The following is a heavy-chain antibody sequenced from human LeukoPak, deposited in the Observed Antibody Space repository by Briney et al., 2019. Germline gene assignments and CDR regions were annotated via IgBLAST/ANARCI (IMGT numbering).Heavy chain of an antibody. V-gene: IGHV4-4*07. J-gene: IGHJ6*02. CDR3: ARASGYDPPYYYYGMDV. CDR1: GGSISSYY. CDR2: IYTSGST. Sequence: SETLSLTCTVSGGSISSYYWSWIRQPAGKGLEWIGRIYTSGSTNYNPSLKSRVTMSVDTSKNQFSLKLSSVAAADTAVYYCARASGYDPPYYYYGMDVWGQGTTVTVSS. D-gene: IGHD5-12*01.